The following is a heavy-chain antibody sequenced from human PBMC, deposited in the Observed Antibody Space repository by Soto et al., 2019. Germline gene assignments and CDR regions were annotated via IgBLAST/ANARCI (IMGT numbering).Heavy chain of an antibody. Sequence: QVQLVQSGAEVKKPGSSVKVSCKASGGTFRSYDISWVRQAPGQGLEWMGGIIGMFGTANYAQRFQGRVTITADESTSTDYLEVSNLRAEDTAVYYCAKHFVGPLGKYYHHYYGMDVWGQGTTVTVSS. CDR2: IIGMFGTA. J-gene: IGHJ6*02. D-gene: IGHD2-21*01. CDR3: AKHFVGPLGKYYHHYYGMDV. V-gene: IGHV1-69*01. CDR1: GGTFRSYD.